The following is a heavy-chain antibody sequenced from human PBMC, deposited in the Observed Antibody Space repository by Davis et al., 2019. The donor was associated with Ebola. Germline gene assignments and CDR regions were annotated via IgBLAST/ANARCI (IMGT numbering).Heavy chain of an antibody. D-gene: IGHD6-19*01. V-gene: IGHV3-30-3*01. J-gene: IGHJ4*02. Sequence: PGGSLRLSCAASGFTFSSYAMHWVRQAPGKGLEWVAVISYDGSNKYYADSVKGRFTISRDNSKNTLYLQMNSLRAEDTAVYYCARGGRGLRGWFDYWGQGTLVTVSS. CDR1: GFTFSSYA. CDR3: ARGGRGLRGWFDY. CDR2: ISYDGSNK.